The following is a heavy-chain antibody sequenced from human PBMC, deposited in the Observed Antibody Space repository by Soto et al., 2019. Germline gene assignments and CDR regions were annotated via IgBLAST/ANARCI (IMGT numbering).Heavy chain of an antibody. Sequence: QVQLVQSGAEVKKPGASVKVSCKASGYTFTSYGISWVRQAPGQGLEWMGWISAYNGNTNYAQKLQGRVTMTTDTSASXXYMELRSLRSDDTAVYYCARFMTYYYDSSGYYASDWGQGTLVTVSS. CDR1: GYTFTSYG. D-gene: IGHD3-22*01. J-gene: IGHJ4*02. V-gene: IGHV1-18*01. CDR3: ARFMTYYYDSSGYYASD. CDR2: ISAYNGNT.